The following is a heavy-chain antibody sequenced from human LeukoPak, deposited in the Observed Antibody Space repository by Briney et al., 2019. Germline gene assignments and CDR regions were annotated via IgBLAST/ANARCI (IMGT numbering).Heavy chain of an antibody. CDR3: AKGYYDYVGGSYYFDY. CDR2: ISGSGGST. CDR1: GFTFSSYA. Sequence: GGSLRLSCAASGFTFSSYAMSWVRQALGKGLEWVSAISGSGGSTYYADSVKGRFTISRDNSRDTLYLQMNSLRAEDTAVEYWAKGYYDYVGGSYYFDYWGQGTLVTVSS. D-gene: IGHD3-16*01. J-gene: IGHJ4*02. V-gene: IGHV3-23*01.